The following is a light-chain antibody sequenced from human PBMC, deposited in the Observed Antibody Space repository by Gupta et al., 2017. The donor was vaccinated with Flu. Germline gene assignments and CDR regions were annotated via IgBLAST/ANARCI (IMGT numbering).Light chain of an antibody. V-gene: IGKV1-33*01. CDR3: QQYDTLT. CDR1: QDISNY. CDR2: DAS. Sequence: QSPSSLSASVGDRVTITCQASQDISNYLNWYQQKPGKAPKLLIYDASNLETGVPSRFSGSGSGTDFTFTISSLQPEDIATYYCQQYDTLTFGQGTRLEIK. J-gene: IGKJ5*01.